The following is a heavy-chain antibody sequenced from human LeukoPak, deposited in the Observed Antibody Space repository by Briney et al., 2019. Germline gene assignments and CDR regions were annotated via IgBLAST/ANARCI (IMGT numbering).Heavy chain of an antibody. CDR3: AREAAADVFDI. V-gene: IGHV3-48*03. D-gene: IGHD6-13*01. CDR1: RLTFSSYE. J-gene: IGHJ3*02. Sequence: SGGSLRLSCAASRLTFSSYEMNWVRQTPGKGLEWVSYISRSGSTISYADSVKGRFTISRDNAKNSLYLQMNSLRADDTAVYYCAREAAADVFDIWGQGTMVTVSS. CDR2: ISRSGSTI.